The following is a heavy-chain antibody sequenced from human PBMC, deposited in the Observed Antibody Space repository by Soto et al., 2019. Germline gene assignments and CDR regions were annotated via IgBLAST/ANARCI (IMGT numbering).Heavy chain of an antibody. CDR1: GYAFTGYY. J-gene: IGHJ6*02. CDR3: ARGGSSGYYIGYGMDV. V-gene: IGHV1-2*04. CDR2: INPNSGGT. D-gene: IGHD3-22*01. Sequence: GASLTVSCTASGYAFTGYYMHWGRQAPAPGLEWMGWINPNSGGTNYAQKFEGWVTMTRDTSISTAYMELSRLRSDDTAVYYCARGGSSGYYIGYGMDVWGQGTTVTVSS.